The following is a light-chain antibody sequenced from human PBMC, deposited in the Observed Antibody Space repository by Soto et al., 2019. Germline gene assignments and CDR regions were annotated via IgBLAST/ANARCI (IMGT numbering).Light chain of an antibody. CDR1: QSLLHSKGYNN. Sequence: DIVMTQSPLSLPVTPGEPASISCRSSQSLLHSKGYNNLDWYLQKPGQSPQLLIYLGSNRASGVPDRFSGSGSATDFTLKISRVEAEDVGVYYCMQALQTPEFSFGPGTKVDIK. J-gene: IGKJ3*01. V-gene: IGKV2-28*01. CDR2: LGS. CDR3: MQALQTPEFS.